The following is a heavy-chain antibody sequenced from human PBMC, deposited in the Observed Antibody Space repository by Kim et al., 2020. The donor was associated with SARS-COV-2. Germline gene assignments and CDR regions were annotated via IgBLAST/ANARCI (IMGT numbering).Heavy chain of an antibody. V-gene: IGHV4-59*13. CDR2: IYYSGST. CDR1: GGSISSYY. D-gene: IGHD3-22*01. CDR3: AGGPRYYYYYYYGMDV. J-gene: IGHJ6*02. Sequence: SETLSLTCTVSGGSISSYYWSWIRQPPGKGLEWIGYIYYSGSTNYNPSLKSRVTISVDTSKNQFSLKLSSVTAADTAVYYCAGGPRYYYYYYYGMDVWGQGTTVTVSS.